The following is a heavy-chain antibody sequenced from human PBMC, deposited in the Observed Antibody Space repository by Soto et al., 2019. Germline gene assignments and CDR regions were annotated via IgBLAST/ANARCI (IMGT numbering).Heavy chain of an antibody. V-gene: IGHV2-70*11. CDR1: GFSLSTSGMC. J-gene: IGHJ6*03. CDR2: IDWDDDK. CDR3: ARIISNSLYYYMDV. Sequence: SGPTLVNPTQTLTLTCTFSGFSLSTSGMCVSWIRQPPGKALEWLARIDWDDDKYYRTSLKTRLTISKDTSKDQVVLTMTNMDPVDTATYYCARIISNSLYYYMDVWGKGTKVTVSS. D-gene: IGHD1-1*01.